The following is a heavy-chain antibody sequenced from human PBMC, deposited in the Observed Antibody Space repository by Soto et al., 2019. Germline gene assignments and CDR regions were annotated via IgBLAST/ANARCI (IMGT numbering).Heavy chain of an antibody. J-gene: IGHJ4*02. CDR3: SRVRGPKYYFDY. CDR1: GGSISSGGYY. Sequence: SETLSLTCTVSGGSISSGGYYWSWIRQHPGKGLEWIGYIYYSGSTYYNPSLKSRVTISVDTSKNQFSLKLSSVTAADTAVYYCSRVRGPKYYFDYWGQGTLVTVS. CDR2: IYYSGST. V-gene: IGHV4-31*03.